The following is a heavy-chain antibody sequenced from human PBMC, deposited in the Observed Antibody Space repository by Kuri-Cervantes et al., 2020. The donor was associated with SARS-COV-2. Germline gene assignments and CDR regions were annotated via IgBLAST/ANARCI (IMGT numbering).Heavy chain of an antibody. V-gene: IGHV3-7*03. Sequence: GGSLRLSCPASGFTFSSYWMSWVRQAPGKGLEWVANIKQDGSEKYYVDSVKGRFTISRDNARNSLYLQMNSLGAEDTAVYYCTTDPMVQGVNTGYYFDHWGQGTLVTVSS. J-gene: IGHJ4*02. CDR2: IKQDGSEK. D-gene: IGHD3-10*01. CDR3: TTDPMVQGVNTGYYFDH. CDR1: GFTFSSYW.